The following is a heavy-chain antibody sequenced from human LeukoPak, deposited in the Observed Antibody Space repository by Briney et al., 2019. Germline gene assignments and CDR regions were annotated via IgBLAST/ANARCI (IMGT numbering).Heavy chain of an antibody. J-gene: IGHJ5*02. CDR3: ARGTGGDSSGYYYPSWFDP. V-gene: IGHV4-59*01. Sequence: PSETLSLTCTVSGGSISSYYWSWIRQPPGKGLEWIGYIYYSGNTNYNPSLKSRVTISVDTSKNQFSLKLSSVTAADTAVYYCARGTGGDSSGYYYPSWFDPWGQGTLVTVSS. CDR2: IYYSGNT. CDR1: GGSISSYY. D-gene: IGHD3-22*01.